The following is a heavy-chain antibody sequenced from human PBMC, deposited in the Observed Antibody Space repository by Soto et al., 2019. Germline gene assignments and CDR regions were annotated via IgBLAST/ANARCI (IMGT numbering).Heavy chain of an antibody. V-gene: IGHV3-23*01. Sequence: EVQLLESGGGSVQPGGSLKLSCAVSGFSISEYGVTWVRQPPGKGLYWVSGFSGGRGGTFYADSVRGRFTISRDDSRNMVYLQMDSLGVEDTAVYYCGKWNGFGESWGQGTLVTVSS. D-gene: IGHD3-10*01. CDR3: GKWNGFGES. CDR1: GFSISEYG. J-gene: IGHJ4*02. CDR2: FSGGRGGT.